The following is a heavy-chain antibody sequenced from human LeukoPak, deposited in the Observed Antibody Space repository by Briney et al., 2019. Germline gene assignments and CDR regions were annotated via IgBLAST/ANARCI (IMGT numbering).Heavy chain of an antibody. J-gene: IGHJ4*02. CDR2: INHSGST. D-gene: IGHD5-18*01. CDR3: ARERGYSYGYV. CDR1: GFTFSNYA. Sequence: GSLRLSCAASGFTFSNYAMSWVRQAPGKGLEWIGEINHSGSTNYNPSLKSRVTISVDTSKNQFSLKLSSVTAADTAVYYCARERGYSYGYVWGQGTLVTVSS. V-gene: IGHV4-34*01.